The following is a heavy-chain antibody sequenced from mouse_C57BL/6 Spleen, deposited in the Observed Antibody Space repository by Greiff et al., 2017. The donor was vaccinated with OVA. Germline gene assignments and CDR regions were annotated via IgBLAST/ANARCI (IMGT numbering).Heavy chain of an antibody. CDR3: ARSKDYGSSYPLGYFDV. CDR2: IYPRSGNT. Sequence: QVQLQQSGAELARPGASVKLSCKASDYTFTSYGISWVKQRTGQGLEWIGEIYPRSGNTYYNEKFKGKATLTADKSSSTAYMELRSLTSEDSAVYFCARSKDYGSSYPLGYFDVWGTGTTVTVSS. CDR1: DYTFTSYG. J-gene: IGHJ1*03. V-gene: IGHV1-81*01. D-gene: IGHD1-1*01.